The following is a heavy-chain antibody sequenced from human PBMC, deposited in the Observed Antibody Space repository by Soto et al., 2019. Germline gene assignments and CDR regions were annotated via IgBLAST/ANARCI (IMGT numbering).Heavy chain of an antibody. CDR1: GGTFSSYA. CDR2: IIPIFGTA. CDR3: ARISYYYDSSGYYRLVSWFDP. D-gene: IGHD3-22*01. V-gene: IGHV1-69*13. Sequence: GASVKVSCKASGGTFSSYAISWVRQAPGQGLEWMGGIIPIFGTANYAQKFQGRVTITADESTSTAYMELSSLRSEDTAVYYCARISYYYDSSGYYRLVSWFDPWGQGTLVTVSS. J-gene: IGHJ5*02.